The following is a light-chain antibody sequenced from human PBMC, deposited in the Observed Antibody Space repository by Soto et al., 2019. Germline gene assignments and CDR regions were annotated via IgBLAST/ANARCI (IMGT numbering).Light chain of an antibody. V-gene: IGLV2-14*01. CDR2: EVI. J-gene: IGLJ3*02. CDR3: SSFTTSDTWV. CDR1: SSDVGYYNY. Sequence: QSVLTQPASVSGSPGQSITISCAGSSSDVGYYNYVSWFQHHPGKAPKLMIYEVIHRPSGISDRFSGSKSGNTASLTISGLQAEDEADYYCSSFTTSDTWVFGGGTKVTVL.